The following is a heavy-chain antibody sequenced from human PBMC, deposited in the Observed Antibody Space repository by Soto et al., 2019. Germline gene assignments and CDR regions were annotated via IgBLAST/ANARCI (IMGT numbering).Heavy chain of an antibody. CDR3: ARTDRDFYGLDV. CDR1: GFTFRNYD. CDR2: TSAAGDP. V-gene: IGHV3-13*05. Sequence: EVQLVESGGGLVQPGGSLRLSCEASGFTFRNYDMHWVRQGTGKGLEWVSGTSAAGDPDYADSVEGRFTISRENAQNSFFLQMNSLRVGDTAVYYCARTDRDFYGLDVWGQGTTVSVSS. J-gene: IGHJ6*02.